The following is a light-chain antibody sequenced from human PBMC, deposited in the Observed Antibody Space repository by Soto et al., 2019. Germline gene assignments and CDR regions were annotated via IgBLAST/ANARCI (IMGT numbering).Light chain of an antibody. CDR2: GAS. CDR3: QHYINLPRT. CDR1: QSVSSN. J-gene: IGKJ1*01. Sequence: EIVMTQSPATLSVSPGERATLSCRASQSVSSNLAWYQQKPGQAPRLLIYGASSRATGIPARFSGSGSGTEFTHTIRSLQSEDFAVYYCQHYINLPRTCGQGTKVEIK. V-gene: IGKV3-15*01.